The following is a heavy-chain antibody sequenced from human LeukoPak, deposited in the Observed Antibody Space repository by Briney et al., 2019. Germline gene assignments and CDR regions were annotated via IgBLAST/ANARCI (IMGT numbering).Heavy chain of an antibody. V-gene: IGHV5-51*01. CDR2: IYPGDSDT. J-gene: IGHJ4*02. D-gene: IGHD1-26*01. CDR1: GYSFTSYW. Sequence: GESLKISCKGSGYSFTSYWIAWVRQMPGKGLEWMGIIYPGDSDTTYSPSFQGQVTISADKSLSTAYLQWNSLKASDTAMFYCARLGRSGSFSSLDYWGQGTLVTVSS. CDR3: ARLGRSGSFSSLDY.